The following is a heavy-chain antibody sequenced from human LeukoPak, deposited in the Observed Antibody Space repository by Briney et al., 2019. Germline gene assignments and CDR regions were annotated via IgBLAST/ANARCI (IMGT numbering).Heavy chain of an antibody. V-gene: IGHV1-2*02. CDR2: INPNSGGT. Sequence: GASVKVSCKASGYTFTGYYMHWVRQAPGQGLEWMGWINPNSGGTNYAQKFQGRVTMTRDTSISTAYMELSRLRSDDTAVYSCAKNLLGSEAFSWYFDLWGRGTLVTVSS. CDR1: GYTFTGYY. D-gene: IGHD1-26*01. J-gene: IGHJ2*01. CDR3: AKNLLGSEAFSWYFDL.